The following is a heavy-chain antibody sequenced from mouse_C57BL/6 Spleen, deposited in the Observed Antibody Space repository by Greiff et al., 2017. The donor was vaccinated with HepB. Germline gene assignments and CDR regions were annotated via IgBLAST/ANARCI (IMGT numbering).Heavy chain of an antibody. CDR1: GYSFTGYY. CDR3: ARGRVTGTSYYFDY. J-gene: IGHJ2*01. Sequence: EVQLQQSGPELVKPGASVKISCKASGYSFTGYYMNWVKQSPEKSLEWIGEINPSTGGTTYNQKFKAKATLTVDKSSSTAYMQLKSLTSEDSAVYYCARGRVTGTSYYFDYWGQGTTLTVSS. V-gene: IGHV1-42*01. D-gene: IGHD4-1*01. CDR2: INPSTGGT.